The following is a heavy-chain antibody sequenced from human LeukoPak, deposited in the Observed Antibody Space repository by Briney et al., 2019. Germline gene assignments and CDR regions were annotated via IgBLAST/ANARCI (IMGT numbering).Heavy chain of an antibody. V-gene: IGHV3-21*01. CDR2: IGTTSSYI. CDR3: ARVGTSGSYAFDP. Sequence: GGSLRLSCAASGFTFSSYGINWVRQAPGKGLEWVSFIGTTSSYIYYADSVKGRFTISRDNAKNSVYLQMSSLRAEDTAVYYCARVGTSGSYAFDPWGQGTLVIVSP. CDR1: GFTFSSYG. D-gene: IGHD3-10*01. J-gene: IGHJ5*02.